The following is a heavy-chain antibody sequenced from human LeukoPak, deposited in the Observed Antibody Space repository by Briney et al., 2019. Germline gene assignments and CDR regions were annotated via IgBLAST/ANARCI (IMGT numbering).Heavy chain of an antibody. J-gene: IGHJ4*02. CDR2: IYYSGST. D-gene: IGHD3-3*01. V-gene: IGHV4-59*12. CDR1: GGSISSYY. Sequence: PSETLSLTCTVSGGSISSYYWSWIRQPAGKGLEWIGYIYYSGSTNYNPSLKSRVTISVDTSKNQFSLKLSSVTAADTAVYYCARVVTIFGVVKWVGLSHFDYWGQGPLVTVSS. CDR3: ARVVTIFGVVKWVGLSHFDY.